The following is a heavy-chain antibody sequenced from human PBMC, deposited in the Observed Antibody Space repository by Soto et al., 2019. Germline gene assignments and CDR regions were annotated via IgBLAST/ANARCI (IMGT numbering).Heavy chain of an antibody. J-gene: IGHJ4*02. D-gene: IGHD3-16*01. V-gene: IGHV3-33*01. CDR3: ARDGDVNTGFGKDY. Sequence: QVQLVESGGGVVQPGRSLRLSCAASGFTCSSYGMHWVRQAPGKGLGWVAFIWHDGGNKFYAESVKGRFTISRDNSKNTLYLQMTSLSAEDTAMYYCARDGDVNTGFGKDYWGQGTLVTVSS. CDR2: IWHDGGNK. CDR1: GFTCSSYG.